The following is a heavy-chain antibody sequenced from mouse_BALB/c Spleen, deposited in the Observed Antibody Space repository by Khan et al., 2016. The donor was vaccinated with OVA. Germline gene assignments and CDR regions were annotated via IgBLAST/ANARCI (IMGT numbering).Heavy chain of an antibody. V-gene: IGHV1-7*01. CDR2: INPSTGYT. Sequence: VQLQESGAELAKPGASVKMSCKASGYTFTTYWMHWVKQRPGQGLEWIGYINPSTGYTEYNQKFKDKATLTADKSSSTAYMLLSSLSSEDSAIYYCTRMGTTRSWFAYWGQGTLVTVSA. J-gene: IGHJ3*01. CDR3: TRMGTTRSWFAY. D-gene: IGHD2-2*01. CDR1: GYTFTTYW.